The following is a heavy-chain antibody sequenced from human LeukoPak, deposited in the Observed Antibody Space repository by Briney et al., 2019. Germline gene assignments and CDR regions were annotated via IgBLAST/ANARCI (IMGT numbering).Heavy chain of an antibody. D-gene: IGHD6-19*01. V-gene: IGHV3-64*01. CDR2: INNNGDST. CDR1: GYRLNNYA. CDR3: ARDYQTGFSGPGGDF. J-gene: IGHJ4*02. Sequence: GGSLRLSCAASGYRLNNYAIHWFRQAPGKGLEYVSGINNNGDSTYYANSVKGRFTISRDNSKNTLYLQMGSLTSEDTAVYYCARDYQTGFSGPGGDFWGQGTLVTVSS.